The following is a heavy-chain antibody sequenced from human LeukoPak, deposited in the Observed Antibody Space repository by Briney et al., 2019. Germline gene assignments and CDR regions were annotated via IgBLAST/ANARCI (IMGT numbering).Heavy chain of an antibody. CDR3: AKDPYYDSSGYYGH. J-gene: IGHJ4*02. Sequence: GSLRLSCAASGFTFSSYAMSWVRQAPGKGLEWVSAISGSGGSSYYADSVKGRFTISRDNSKNTLYLQMNSLRAEDTAVYFCAKDPYYDSSGYYGHWGQGTLVTVSS. CDR1: GFTFSSYA. CDR2: ISGSGGSS. V-gene: IGHV3-23*01. D-gene: IGHD3-22*01.